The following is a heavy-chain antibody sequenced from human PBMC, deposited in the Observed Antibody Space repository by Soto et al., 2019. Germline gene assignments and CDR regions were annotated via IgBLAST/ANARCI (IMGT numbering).Heavy chain of an antibody. D-gene: IGHD7-27*01. V-gene: IGHV4-59*01. CDR3: AREPNHYYYGMDV. Sequence: SETLSLTCTVSGGSISSYDWSWIRQPPGKGLEWIGYIYYSGSTNYNPSLKSRVTISVDTSKNQFSLKLSSVTAADTAVYYCAREPNHYYYGMDVRGQGTTVTVPS. J-gene: IGHJ6*02. CDR1: GGSISSYD. CDR2: IYYSGST.